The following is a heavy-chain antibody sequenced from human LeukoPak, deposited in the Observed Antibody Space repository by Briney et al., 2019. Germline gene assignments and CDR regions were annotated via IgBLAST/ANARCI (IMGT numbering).Heavy chain of an antibody. J-gene: IGHJ4*02. CDR1: GFTVSSNY. CDR2: IYSGGST. CDR3: AYVATRLRYFDY. D-gene: IGHD5-12*01. V-gene: IGHV3-53*01. Sequence: GGSLRLSCAASGFTVSSNYMSWVRQAPGKGLEWVSVIYSGGSTYYADSVKGRFTISRDNSKNTLYLQMNSLRAEDTAVYYCAYVATRLRYFDYWGQGTLVTVSS.